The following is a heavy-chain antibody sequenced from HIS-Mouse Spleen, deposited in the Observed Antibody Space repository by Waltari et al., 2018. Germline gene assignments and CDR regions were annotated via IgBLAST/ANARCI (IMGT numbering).Heavy chain of an antibody. Sequence: QVQLQESGPGLVKPSETLSLTCTVPGGSISSYYWSWIRQPPGKGLEWIGYIYYSGSTNYNPSLKSRVTISVDTSKNQFSLKLSSVTAADTAVYYCARSSSWYFDYWGQGTLVTVSS. CDR3: ARSSSWYFDY. D-gene: IGHD6-13*01. V-gene: IGHV4-59*01. J-gene: IGHJ4*02. CDR2: IYYSGST. CDR1: GGSISSYY.